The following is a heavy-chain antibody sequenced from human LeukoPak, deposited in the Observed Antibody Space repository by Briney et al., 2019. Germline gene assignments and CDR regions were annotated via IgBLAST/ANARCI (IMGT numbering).Heavy chain of an antibody. V-gene: IGHV4-39*02. D-gene: IGHD1-26*01. Sequence: SETLTLTCTVSGGSISSSSYYWGWIRQPPGKGLEWIGSIYYSGSTYYNPSLKSRVTISVDTSKNQFSLKLSSVTAADTAVYYCAREQWELLTPPPRYNWFDPWGQGTLVTVSS. CDR1: GGSISSSSYY. CDR2: IYYSGST. J-gene: IGHJ5*02. CDR3: AREQWELLTPPPRYNWFDP.